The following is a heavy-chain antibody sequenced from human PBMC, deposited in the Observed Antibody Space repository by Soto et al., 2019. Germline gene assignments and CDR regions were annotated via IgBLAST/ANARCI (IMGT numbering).Heavy chain of an antibody. Sequence: QVQLVQSGAEVKKPGSSVKVSCKASGGTFSSYAISWVRQAPGQGLEWLGGIIPIFGTANYAQKFQGRITITADESTSTDYMDLSSLRSEDTAVYYCARGYYDSSGYPWFDPWGQGTLVTVSS. J-gene: IGHJ5*02. CDR2: IIPIFGTA. V-gene: IGHV1-69*01. CDR1: GGTFSSYA. CDR3: ARGYYDSSGYPWFDP. D-gene: IGHD3-22*01.